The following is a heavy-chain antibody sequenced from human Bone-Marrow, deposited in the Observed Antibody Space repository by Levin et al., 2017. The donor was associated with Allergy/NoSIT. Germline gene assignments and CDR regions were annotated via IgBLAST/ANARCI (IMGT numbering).Heavy chain of an antibody. V-gene: IGHV3-23*01. Sequence: GESLKISCAASGFTFTSYAMSWVRQAPGKGLEWVSSISSSGERAFHADSVKGRFIISRDNSQTAVYMQMHSLRADDTAVFYCAKCPRGIYSGMSDYWGQGSLVTVSS. J-gene: IGHJ4*02. CDR2: ISSSGERA. CDR3: AKCPRGIYSGMSDY. CDR1: GFTFTSYA. D-gene: IGHD1-26*01.